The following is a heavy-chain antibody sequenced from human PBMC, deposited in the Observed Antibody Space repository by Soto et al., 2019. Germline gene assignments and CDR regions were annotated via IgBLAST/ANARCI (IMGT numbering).Heavy chain of an antibody. CDR2: ISYDGSNK. V-gene: IGHV3-30*18. D-gene: IGHD3-3*01. CDR1: GFTFSSYG. CDR3: AKDNNYDFWSGYYPRV. Sequence: QVQLVESGGGVVQPGRSLRLSCAASGFTFSSYGMHWVRQAPGKGLEWVAVISYDGSNKYYADSVKGRFTISRDNSKNTLYLQMNSVRAEDTAVYYCAKDNNYDFWSGYYPRVWGQGTMVTVSS. J-gene: IGHJ3*01.